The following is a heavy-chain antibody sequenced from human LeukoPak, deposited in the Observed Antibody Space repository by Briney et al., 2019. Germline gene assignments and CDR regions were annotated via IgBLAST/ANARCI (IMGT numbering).Heavy chain of an antibody. J-gene: IGHJ4*02. CDR3: AKADSSGSPIDY. V-gene: IGHV3-23*01. Sequence: PGGSLRLSCAASGFTFSNYGMSWVRQAPGKGLEWVSGISGSGGSTYYADSVKGRFTISRDNSKNTLFLQMNSLRAEDRAVYYCAKADSSGSPIDYWGQGTLVTVSS. D-gene: IGHD3-22*01. CDR1: GFTFSNYG. CDR2: ISGSGGST.